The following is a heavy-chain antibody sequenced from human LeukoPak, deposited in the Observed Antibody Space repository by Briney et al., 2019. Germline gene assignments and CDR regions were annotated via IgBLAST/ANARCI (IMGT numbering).Heavy chain of an antibody. CDR2: FSYIDVET. CDR1: GFTLSNYA. Sequence: GGSLRLSCAASGFTLSNYAMSWVRQAPGKGLEWVSGFSYIDVETYYADSVKGRFTISSDNSMNTLYLKMDSLTVEDTAVYYWAKRTRDGFNTPIDFWGQGTLVTVS. J-gene: IGHJ4*02. V-gene: IGHV3-23*01. D-gene: IGHD5-24*01. CDR3: AKRTRDGFNTPIDF.